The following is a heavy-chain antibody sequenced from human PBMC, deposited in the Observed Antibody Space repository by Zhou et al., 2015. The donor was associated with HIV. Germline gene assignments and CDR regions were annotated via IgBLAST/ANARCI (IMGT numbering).Heavy chain of an antibody. CDR1: GGTFSSYA. V-gene: IGHV1-69*01. CDR3: AREPGYCSGGSCYSPYGMDV. CDR2: IIPIFGTA. D-gene: IGHD2-15*01. J-gene: IGHJ6*02. Sequence: QVQLVQSGAEVKKPGSSVKVSCKASGGTFSSYAISWVRQAPGQGLEWMGGIIPIFGTANYAQKFQGRVTITADESTSTAYMELSSLRSEDTAVYYCAREPGYCSGGSCYSPYGMDVWGQGTTVTVSS.